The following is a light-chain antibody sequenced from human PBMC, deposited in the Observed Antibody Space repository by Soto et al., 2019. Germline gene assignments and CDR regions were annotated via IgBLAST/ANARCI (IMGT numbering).Light chain of an antibody. V-gene: IGKV3D-20*01. J-gene: IGKJ1*01. CDR2: DAS. Sequence: EIVMTQSPATLSESPGERATLSCRASQSVSSSYLAWYQQKPGLAPRLLIYDASSRATGIPDRFSGSGSGTDFTLTISRLEPEDFAVYYCQQYGSSPITFGQGTKVDIK. CDR1: QSVSSSY. CDR3: QQYGSSPIT.